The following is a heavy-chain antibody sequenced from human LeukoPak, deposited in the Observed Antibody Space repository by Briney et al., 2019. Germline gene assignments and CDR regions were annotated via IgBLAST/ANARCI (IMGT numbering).Heavy chain of an antibody. CDR1: GFTFTSYW. J-gene: IGHJ3*02. Sequence: GGSLRLSCAAPGFTFTSYWMHWVRQAPGKGLEWVSHISRSGSTIYYADSVKGRFTISRDNAKNSLYLQMNSLRGEDTAIYYCAIYSSGWHVGAFDIWGQGTMVTVSS. CDR2: ISRSGSTI. V-gene: IGHV3-48*04. CDR3: AIYSSGWHVGAFDI. D-gene: IGHD6-19*01.